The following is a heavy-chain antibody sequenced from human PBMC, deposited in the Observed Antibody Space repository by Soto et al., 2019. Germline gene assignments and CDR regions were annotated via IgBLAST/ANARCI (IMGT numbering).Heavy chain of an antibody. CDR1: GYSFTSYW. J-gene: IGHJ6*02. Sequence: GESLKISCKGSGYSFTSYWIGWVRQMPGKGLEWMGIIYPGDSDTRYSPSFQGQVTISADKSISTAYLQWSSLKASDTAMYYCARGPTVTNPNAYYYYGMDVWGQGTTVTVSS. CDR2: IYPGDSDT. V-gene: IGHV5-51*01. CDR3: ARGPTVTNPNAYYYYGMDV. D-gene: IGHD4-17*01.